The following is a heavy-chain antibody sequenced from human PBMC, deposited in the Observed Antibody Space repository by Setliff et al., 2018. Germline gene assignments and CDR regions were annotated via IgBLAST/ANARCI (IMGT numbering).Heavy chain of an antibody. D-gene: IGHD2-21*02. Sequence: PSETLSLTCTVSGGSFSSSNYYWGWIRQPPGKGLEWIGSIYYRGNTYYNPSLKSRLTISRDTSKNQVSLKLNSVTATDTAVYYCARDLGHGGDSDYWGQGALVTVSS. CDR2: IYYRGNT. CDR3: ARDLGHGGDSDY. CDR1: GGSFSSSNYY. V-gene: IGHV4-39*07. J-gene: IGHJ4*02.